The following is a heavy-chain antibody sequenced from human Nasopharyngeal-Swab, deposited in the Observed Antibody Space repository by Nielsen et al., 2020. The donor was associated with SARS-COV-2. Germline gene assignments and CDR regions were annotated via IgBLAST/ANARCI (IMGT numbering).Heavy chain of an antibody. V-gene: IGHV1-69*13. Sequence: SVKVSCKASGGTFSSHAISWVRQAPAQGLEWMGGIIPIFGTANYAQKFQGRVTITADESTSTAYMELSSLRSEDTAVYYCASLGSMVQDAFDIWGQGTMVTVSS. J-gene: IGHJ3*02. CDR2: IIPIFGTA. CDR3: ASLGSMVQDAFDI. D-gene: IGHD4/OR15-4a*01. CDR1: GGTFSSHA.